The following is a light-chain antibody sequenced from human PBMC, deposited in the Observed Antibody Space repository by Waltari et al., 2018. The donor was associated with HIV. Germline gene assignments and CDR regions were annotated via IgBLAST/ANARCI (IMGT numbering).Light chain of an antibody. J-gene: IGLJ2*01. CDR3: QSYDTSLSAWV. CDR1: SSNIGAGYD. V-gene: IGLV1-40*03. CDR2: NNK. Sequence: QSVLTQPPSISGAPGQRITVSCSRTSSNIGAGYDVHWYQPLPGTAPKLLLYNNKNRPSGVPDRFSASKSDASASLASTGLQAADEGDYFCQSYDTSLSAWVFGGGTRLTVL.